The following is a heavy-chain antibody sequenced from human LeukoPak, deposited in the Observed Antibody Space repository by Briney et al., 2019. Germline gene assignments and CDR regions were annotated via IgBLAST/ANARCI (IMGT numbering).Heavy chain of an antibody. J-gene: IGHJ4*02. Sequence: PGGSLRLSCAASGFTFSSYGMHWVRQAPGKGLEGVAFIRYDGSNKYYADSVKGRFTISRDNSKNTLYLQMNSLRAEDTAVYYCANLDDSHYYDSSGYRERGIDYWGQGTLVTVSS. CDR2: IRYDGSNK. V-gene: IGHV3-30*02. CDR1: GFTFSSYG. CDR3: ANLDDSHYYDSSGYRERGIDY. D-gene: IGHD3-22*01.